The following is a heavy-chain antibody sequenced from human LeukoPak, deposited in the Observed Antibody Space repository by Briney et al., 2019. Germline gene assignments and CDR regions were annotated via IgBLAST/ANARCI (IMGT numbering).Heavy chain of an antibody. CDR1: GGSISSGGYS. CDR3: ARHTNLIDY. CDR2: IYHSGST. D-gene: IGHD2-8*01. Sequence: SETLSLTCAVSGGSISSGGYSWSWIRQPPGKGLEWIGYIYHSGSTYYNLSLKSRVTISVDTSKNQFSLKLSSVTAADTAVYYCARHTNLIDYWGKGTLVTVS. V-gene: IGHV4-30-2*05. J-gene: IGHJ4*02.